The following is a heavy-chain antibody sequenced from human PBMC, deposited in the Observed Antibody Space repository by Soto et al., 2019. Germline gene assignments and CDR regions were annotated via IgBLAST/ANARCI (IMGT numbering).Heavy chain of an antibody. Sequence: EVQLLESGGDLIQPGGSMRLSCAASGFTFSSNSFTWVRQAPGKGLEYVSGISIGGDKTWHADSVKGRFTVSRDNSKNTVYLQMNSLRVDDTAVYYCAKWDGYGDHWGQGTLVTVSS. CDR3: AKWDGYGDH. CDR2: ISIGGDKT. CDR1: GFTFSSNS. D-gene: IGHD5-12*01. V-gene: IGHV3-23*01. J-gene: IGHJ5*02.